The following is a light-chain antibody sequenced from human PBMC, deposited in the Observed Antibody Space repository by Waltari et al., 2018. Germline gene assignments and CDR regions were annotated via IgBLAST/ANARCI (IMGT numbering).Light chain of an antibody. V-gene: IGLV1-40*01. Sequence: QSVLAQPPSVSGTPGKRVTISRTGISSNIGANDVHWYQQLPGTAPKLLIYGTNSRPSGVPDRFSGSKSVTSASLVIAGLQVEDEADYYCQTYDRSLSASVFGGGTKLTVL. J-gene: IGLJ2*01. CDR3: QTYDRSLSASV. CDR2: GTN. CDR1: SSNIGAND.